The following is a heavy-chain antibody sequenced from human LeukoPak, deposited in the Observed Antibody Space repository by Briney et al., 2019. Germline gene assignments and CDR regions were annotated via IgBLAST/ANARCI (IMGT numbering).Heavy chain of an antibody. CDR3: AAGLVTPY. CDR1: GFTFSTYT. Sequence: GGSLRLSCAASGFTFSTYTLNWVRQAPGKGLEWVSSVSSHSSYIYYADSVKGRFTISRDNAKNSLYLQMNSLRVEDTAVYYCAAGLVTPYWGQGTLVTVPS. J-gene: IGHJ4*02. V-gene: IGHV3-21*01. D-gene: IGHD3/OR15-3a*01. CDR2: VSSHSSYI.